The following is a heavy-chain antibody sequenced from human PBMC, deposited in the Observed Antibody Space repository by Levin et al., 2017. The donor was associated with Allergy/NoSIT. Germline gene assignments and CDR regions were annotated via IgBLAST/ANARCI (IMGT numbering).Heavy chain of an antibody. V-gene: IGHV3-7*04. CDR3: ARDRGNSWYYYYYGMDV. CDR2: IKQDGSEK. CDR1: GFTFSSYW. J-gene: IGHJ6*02. D-gene: IGHD6-13*01. Sequence: LSLTCAASGFTFSSYWMSWVRQAPGKGLEWVANIKQDGSEKYYVDSVKGRFTISRDNAKNSLYLQMNSLRAEDTAVYYCARDRGNSWYYYYYGMDVWGQGTTVTVSS.